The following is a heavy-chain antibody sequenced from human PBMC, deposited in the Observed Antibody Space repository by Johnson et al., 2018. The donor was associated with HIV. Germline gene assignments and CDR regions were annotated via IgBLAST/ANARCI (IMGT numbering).Heavy chain of an antibody. V-gene: IGHV3-30-3*01. D-gene: IGHD4-17*01. CDR1: GFTFSSYA. Sequence: QVQLVESGGGVVQPGRSLRLSCAASGFTFSSYAMHWVRQAPGKGLEWVAVISYDGSNKYYADSVKGRFTISRDSAKNTLYLQMNSLRAEDTALYYCARDEGLDYGASLGAVDIWGQGTMVTVSS. CDR2: ISYDGSNK. J-gene: IGHJ3*02. CDR3: ARDEGLDYGASLGAVDI.